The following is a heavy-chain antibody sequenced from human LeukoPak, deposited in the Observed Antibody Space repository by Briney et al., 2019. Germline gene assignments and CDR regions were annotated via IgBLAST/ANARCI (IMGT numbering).Heavy chain of an antibody. CDR2: IKQDGSEK. CDR1: GFTFSSYW. D-gene: IGHD6-13*01. CDR3: ATDYSSSWYPGDY. V-gene: IGHV3-7*01. J-gene: IGHJ4*02. Sequence: GGSLRLSCVASGFTFSSYWMSWVRQAPGKGLEWVANIKQDGSEKYYVDSVKGRFTISRDNAKNSLYLQMNSLRAEDTAVYYCATDYSSSWYPGDYWGQGTLVTVSS.